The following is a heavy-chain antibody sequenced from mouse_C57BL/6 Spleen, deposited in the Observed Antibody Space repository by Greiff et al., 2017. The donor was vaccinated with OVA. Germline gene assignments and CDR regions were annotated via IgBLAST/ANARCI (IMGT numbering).Heavy chain of an antibody. D-gene: IGHD1-2*01. CDR3: AREGYGIAY. Sequence: EVKLMESEGGLVQPGSSMKLSCTASGFTFSDYYMAWVRQVPEKGLEWVANINYDGSSTYYLDSLKSRFIISRDNAKNILYLQMSSLKSEDTATYYCAREGYGIAYWGQGTLVTVSA. CDR1: GFTFSDYY. CDR2: INYDGSST. J-gene: IGHJ3*01. V-gene: IGHV5-16*01.